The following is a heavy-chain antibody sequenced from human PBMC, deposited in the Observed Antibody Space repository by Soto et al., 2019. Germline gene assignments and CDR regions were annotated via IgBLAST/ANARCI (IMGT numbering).Heavy chain of an antibody. V-gene: IGHV3-33*01. J-gene: IGHJ5*02. CDR3: ARDGGAAAAGPYNWFDP. CDR1: GFTFSSYG. CDR2: IWYDGSNK. Sequence: VQLVESGGGVVQPGRSLRLSCAASGFTFSSYGMHWVRQAPGKGLEWVAVIWYDGSNKYYADSVKGRFTISRDNSKNTLYLQMNSLRAEDTAVYYCARDGGAAAAGPYNWFDPWGQGTLVTVSS. D-gene: IGHD6-13*01.